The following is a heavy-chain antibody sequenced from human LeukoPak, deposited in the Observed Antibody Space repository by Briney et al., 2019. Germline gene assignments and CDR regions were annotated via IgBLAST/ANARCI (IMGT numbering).Heavy chain of an antibody. D-gene: IGHD3/OR15-3a*01. CDR1: GFTFSTYA. V-gene: IGHV3-30*04. CDR3: AKGDWLTSPGRYYFDD. J-gene: IGHJ4*02. Sequence: GGSLRLSCAASGFTFSTYAMHWVRQAPGKGLEWVAIILSDGGSKDYADSVKGRFTISRDNSRNTMYLQMNSLRAEDTAVYHCAKGDWLTSPGRYYFDDWGQGTLVTVSS. CDR2: ILSDGGSK.